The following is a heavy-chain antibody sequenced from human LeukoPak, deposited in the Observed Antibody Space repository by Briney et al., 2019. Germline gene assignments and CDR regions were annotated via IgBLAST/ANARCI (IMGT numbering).Heavy chain of an antibody. CDR2: ISGSGGSP. CDR3: AKSGTSLNYYYYYMDV. CDR1: GFTFSSYA. V-gene: IGHV3-23*01. J-gene: IGHJ6*03. Sequence: GGSLRLSCAASGFTFSSYAMSWVRQAPGKGLEWVSAISGSGGSPYYADSVKGRFTISRDNSKNTLYLQMNSLRAEDTAVYYCAKSGTSLNYYYYYMDVWGKGTTVTVSS. D-gene: IGHD6-13*01.